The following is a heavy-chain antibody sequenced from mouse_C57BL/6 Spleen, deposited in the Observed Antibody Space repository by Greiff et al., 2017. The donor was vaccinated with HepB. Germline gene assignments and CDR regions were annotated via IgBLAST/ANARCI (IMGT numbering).Heavy chain of an antibody. CDR2: IYPGDGDT. CDR1: GYAFSSYW. D-gene: IGHD1-1*01. V-gene: IGHV1-80*01. Sequence: VQLQQSGAELVKPGASVKISCKASGYAFSSYWMNWVKQRPGKGLEWIGQIYPGDGDTNYNGKFKGKATLTADKSSSTAYMQLSSLTSEDSAVYCCARSVTTVVADAMDYWGQGTSVTVSS. J-gene: IGHJ4*01. CDR3: ARSVTTVVADAMDY.